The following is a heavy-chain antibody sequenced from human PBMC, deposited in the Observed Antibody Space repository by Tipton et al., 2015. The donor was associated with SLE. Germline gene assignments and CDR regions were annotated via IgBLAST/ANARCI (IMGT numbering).Heavy chain of an antibody. D-gene: IGHD3-22*01. Sequence: TLSLTCNVSGDSISGYYWNWIRQPPGKGLEWVGFISYSGSTNYNPSLKSRVSISVDTSKNQFSLKLSSVTAADTAVYYCARDLYYSDTSGYYSLLDYWGQGTLVTVSS. CDR2: ISYSGST. CDR1: GDSISGYY. CDR3: ARDLYYSDTSGYYSLLDY. V-gene: IGHV4-59*01. J-gene: IGHJ4*02.